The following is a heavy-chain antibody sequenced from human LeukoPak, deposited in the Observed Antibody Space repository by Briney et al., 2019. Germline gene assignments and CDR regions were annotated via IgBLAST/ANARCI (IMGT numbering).Heavy chain of an antibody. Sequence: SETLSLTCAVSGYFISSGYYWGWIRQPPGKGLEWIGSIYHSGSTYYNPSLKSRVTISVDTSKNQFSLKLSSVTAADTAVYYCAYTDMVRGAPPAFDIWGQGTMVTVSS. CDR2: IYHSGST. V-gene: IGHV4-38-2*01. D-gene: IGHD3-10*01. CDR3: AYTDMVRGAPPAFDI. J-gene: IGHJ3*02. CDR1: GYFISSGYY.